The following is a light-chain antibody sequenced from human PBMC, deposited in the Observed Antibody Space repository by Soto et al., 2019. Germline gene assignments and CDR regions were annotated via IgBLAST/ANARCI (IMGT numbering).Light chain of an antibody. CDR1: SSDVGGYNY. Sequence: QSALTQPPSASGSPGQSVAISCTGTSSDVGGYNYVSWYQQHPGKAPKLMIYEVNKRPSGVPDRFSGSKSGNKASLTISGLQAEDEAYYYCCSYAGSSTFYSFGTGTKLTVL. J-gene: IGLJ1*01. CDR2: EVN. CDR3: CSYAGSSTFYS. V-gene: IGLV2-8*01.